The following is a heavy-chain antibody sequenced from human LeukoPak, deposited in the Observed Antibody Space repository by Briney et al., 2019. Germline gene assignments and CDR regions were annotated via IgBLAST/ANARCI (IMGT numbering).Heavy chain of an antibody. D-gene: IGHD1-26*01. CDR1: GYTFTSYG. CDR3: ARDPSGSYNPNYYYYYMDV. Sequence: ASVKVSCTASGYTFTSYGISWVRQAPGQGLEWMGWISAYNGNTNYAQKLQGRVTMTTDTSTSTAYMELRSLRSDDTAVYYCARDPSGSYNPNYYYYYMDVWGKGTTVTVSS. V-gene: IGHV1-18*01. J-gene: IGHJ6*03. CDR2: ISAYNGNT.